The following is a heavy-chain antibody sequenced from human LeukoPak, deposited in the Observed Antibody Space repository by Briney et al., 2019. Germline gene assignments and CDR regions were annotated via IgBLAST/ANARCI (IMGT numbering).Heavy chain of an antibody. Sequence: GGSLRLSCAASAFTFSSYAMSWVRQAPGKGLEWVSAISGSGGSTYYADSVKGRFTISRDNSKNTLYLQMNSLRAEDTAVYYCAKDRDGGIDNFDYWGQGTLVTVSS. CDR1: AFTFSSYA. D-gene: IGHD4-23*01. J-gene: IGHJ4*02. V-gene: IGHV3-23*01. CDR2: ISGSGGST. CDR3: AKDRDGGIDNFDY.